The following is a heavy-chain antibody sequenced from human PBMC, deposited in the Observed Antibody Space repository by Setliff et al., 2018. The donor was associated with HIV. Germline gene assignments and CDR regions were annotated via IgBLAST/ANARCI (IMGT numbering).Heavy chain of an antibody. Sequence: SETLSLTCAVYGGSFGDQFWNWIRQSPGKGLEWIGEIHHGGGTKYNPSLKSRVTVSLDMSKNQFSLKLNSVTAADTAVYYCARALSGWVSGNYYTAFDIWGQGTMVTVSS. D-gene: IGHD3-10*01. CDR1: GGSFGDQF. J-gene: IGHJ3*02. CDR2: IHHGGGT. CDR3: ARALSGWVSGNYYTAFDI. V-gene: IGHV4-34*01.